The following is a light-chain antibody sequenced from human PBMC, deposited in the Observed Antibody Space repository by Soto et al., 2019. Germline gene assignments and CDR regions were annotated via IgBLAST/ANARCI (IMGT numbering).Light chain of an antibody. CDR1: STDVGRYNY. CDR2: DVS. J-gene: IGLJ1*01. Sequence: QSVLTQPASVSGSPGQSITISCTGTSTDVGRYNYVSWYQQHPGKAPKLMVYDVSNRPSWVSNRFSGSKSGITASLTISGLQAEDVADYYCTSYTSDSTYVFGTGTKLTVL. V-gene: IGLV2-14*01. CDR3: TSYTSDSTYV.